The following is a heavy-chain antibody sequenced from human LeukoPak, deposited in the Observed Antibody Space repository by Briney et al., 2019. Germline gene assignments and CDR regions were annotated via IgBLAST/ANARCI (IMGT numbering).Heavy chain of an antibody. V-gene: IGHV4-59*01. D-gene: IGHD2-2*02. CDR3: ARDIPTRGFDY. Sequence: SETLSLTCTVSGGSISSYYWSWIRQPPGKGLEWIGYIYYSGSSNYNPSLKSRVTISVDTPKNQFSLKLSSVTAADTAVYYCARDIPTRGFDYWGQGTLVTVSS. CDR1: GGSISSYY. CDR2: IYYSGSS. J-gene: IGHJ4*02.